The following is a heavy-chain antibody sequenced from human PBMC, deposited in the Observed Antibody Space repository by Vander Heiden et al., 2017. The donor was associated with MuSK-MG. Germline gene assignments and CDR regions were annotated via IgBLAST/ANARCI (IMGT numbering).Heavy chain of an antibody. CDR1: GLTFSSDG. CDR3: ARDPYYGSGSYYIDFDY. CDR2: ISSSSSYI. J-gene: IGHJ4*02. D-gene: IGHD3-10*01. V-gene: IGHV3-21*01. Sequence: EVQLVESGGGLVKPGGSLRLSCAASGLTFSSDGMTWVRQAPGKGLEWVSSISSSSSYIYYADSVKGRFTISRDNAKNSLYLQMNSLRAEDTAVYYCARDPYYGSGSYYIDFDYWGQGTLVTVSS.